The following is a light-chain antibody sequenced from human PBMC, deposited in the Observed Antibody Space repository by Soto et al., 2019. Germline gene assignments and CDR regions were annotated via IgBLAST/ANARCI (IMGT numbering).Light chain of an antibody. CDR1: QSVSNF. Sequence: EIVLTQSPATLSLSPGERATLSCRASQSVSNFLAWYQQKPGQAPRLLIYDASTRATGIPARFSGSGSGTDFSLTISSLEPDDFAVYYCQQRRTWTPLTFGGGTKVEIK. CDR3: QQRRTWTPLT. V-gene: IGKV3-11*01. CDR2: DAS. J-gene: IGKJ4*01.